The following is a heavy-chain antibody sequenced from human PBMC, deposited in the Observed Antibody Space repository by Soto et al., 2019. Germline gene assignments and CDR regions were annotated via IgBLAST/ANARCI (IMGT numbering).Heavy chain of an antibody. V-gene: IGHV3-23*01. J-gene: IGHJ4*02. CDR1: GFTFSTYA. Sequence: GGSLRLSCAASGFTFSTYAISWVRQAPGKGLEWVSAVSGSGGSSYYTDSVKGRFTISRDNSKNTLSLQMNSLRAEDTAVYYCVRGGGSGSQGIGSYWGQGTQVTVSS. CDR3: VRGGGSGSQGIGSY. D-gene: IGHD3-10*01. CDR2: VSGSGGSS.